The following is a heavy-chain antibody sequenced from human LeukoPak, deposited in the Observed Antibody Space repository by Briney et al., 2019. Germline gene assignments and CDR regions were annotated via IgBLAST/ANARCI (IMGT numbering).Heavy chain of an antibody. CDR2: IIPIFGTA. CDR3: ARSKALRLDDIYY. Sequence: SVKVSCKASGYTFTSYGISWVRQAPGQGLEWMGGIIPIFGTANYAQKFQGRVTITADESTSTAYMELSSLRSEDTAVYYCARSKALRLDDIYYWGQGTLVTVSS. CDR1: GYTFTSYG. J-gene: IGHJ4*02. D-gene: IGHD3-9*01. V-gene: IGHV1-69*13.